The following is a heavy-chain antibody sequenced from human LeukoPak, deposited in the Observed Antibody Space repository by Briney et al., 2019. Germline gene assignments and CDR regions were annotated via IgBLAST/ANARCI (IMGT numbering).Heavy chain of an antibody. Sequence: PSETLSLTGAVYGGSFSGYYWSWIRQPPGKGLEWIGEINHSGSTNYNPSLKSRVTISVDTSKNQFSLKLSSVTAADTAVYYCARANVLRFLGGFDPWGQGTLVTVSS. CDR3: ARANVLRFLGGFDP. CDR1: GGSFSGYY. D-gene: IGHD3-3*01. CDR2: INHSGST. V-gene: IGHV4-34*01. J-gene: IGHJ5*02.